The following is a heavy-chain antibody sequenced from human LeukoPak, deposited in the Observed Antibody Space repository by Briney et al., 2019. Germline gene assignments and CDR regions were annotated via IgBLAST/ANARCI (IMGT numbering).Heavy chain of an antibody. Sequence: SVKVSCKASGGTFSSYAISWVRQAPGQGLEWMGGIFPIFGTANYAQKFQGRGTITTDESTSTAYMELSSLRSEDTAVYYCAGGGWLRNPPRFDPWGQGTLVTVSS. CDR2: IFPIFGTA. CDR1: GGTFSSYA. V-gene: IGHV1-69*05. CDR3: AGGGWLRNPPRFDP. J-gene: IGHJ5*02. D-gene: IGHD5-12*01.